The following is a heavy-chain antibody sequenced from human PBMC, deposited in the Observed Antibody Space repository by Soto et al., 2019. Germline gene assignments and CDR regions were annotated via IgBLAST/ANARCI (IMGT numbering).Heavy chain of an antibody. Sequence: QVQLQESGPGLVKPSQTLSLTCTVSGGSISSGGYYWSWIRQHPGKGLEWIGYIYYSGSTYYNPSLKSRVTIAVDTSKNQFSLKLSSVTAADTAVYYCARVALARSGSYYNTRPPDEYYYYYYGMDVWGQGTTVTVSS. CDR1: GGSISSGGYY. J-gene: IGHJ6*02. CDR3: ARVALARSGSYYNTRPPDEYYYYYYGMDV. V-gene: IGHV4-31*03. CDR2: IYYSGST. D-gene: IGHD3-10*01.